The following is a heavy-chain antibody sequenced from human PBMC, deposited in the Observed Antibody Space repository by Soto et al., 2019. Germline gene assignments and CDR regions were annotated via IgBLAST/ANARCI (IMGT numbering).Heavy chain of an antibody. J-gene: IGHJ4*02. CDR2: ISGSGGST. CDR1: GFTFSSYA. V-gene: IGHV3-23*01. Sequence: EVQLLESGGGLVQPGGSLRLSCAASGFTFSSYAMSWVRQAPGKGLEWVSAISGSGGSTYYADSVKGRFTISRDNSKNTLYLQMNSLRAEDTAVYYCAKDWDNDSGDYVQYYFDYWGQGTLVTVSS. CDR3: AKDWDNDSGDYVQYYFDY. D-gene: IGHD4-17*01.